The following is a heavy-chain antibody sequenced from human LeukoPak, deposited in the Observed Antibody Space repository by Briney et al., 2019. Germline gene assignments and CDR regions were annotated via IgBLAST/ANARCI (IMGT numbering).Heavy chain of an antibody. D-gene: IGHD5-12*01. CDR3: ARDPMDIVATKDY. J-gene: IGHJ4*02. CDR1: GFTFSDYY. Sequence: GGSLRLSCAASGFTFSDYYMSWIRQAPGKGLEWVSYISSSGSTIYYADSVKGRFTISRDNAKNSLYLQMNSLRAEDTAVYYCARDPMDIVATKDYWGQGTLVTVSS. V-gene: IGHV3-11*01. CDR2: ISSSGSTI.